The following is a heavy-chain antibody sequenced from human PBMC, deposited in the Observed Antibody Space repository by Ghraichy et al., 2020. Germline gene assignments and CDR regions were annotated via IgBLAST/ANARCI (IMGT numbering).Heavy chain of an antibody. Sequence: SETLSLTCTVSGGSISSYYWSWIRQPPGKGLEWIGYIYYSGSTNYNPSLKSRVTISVDTSKNQFSLKLSSVTAADTAVYYCARHGYYDSSGDYFDYWGQGTLVTVSS. J-gene: IGHJ4*02. D-gene: IGHD3-22*01. CDR3: ARHGYYDSSGDYFDY. V-gene: IGHV4-59*08. CDR1: GGSISSYY. CDR2: IYYSGST.